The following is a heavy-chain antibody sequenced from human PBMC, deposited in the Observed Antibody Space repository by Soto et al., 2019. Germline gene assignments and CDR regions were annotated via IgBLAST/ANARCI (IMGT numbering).Heavy chain of an antibody. CDR3: ARGSTDSYPGSRIFDF. Sequence: GSLRLSCGASGLTFGSRAMSWVRQAPWEGLQWVSTITDTGGDAKYADSVRGRFVISRDNSKKTLYLQMTSLTAEDSAMYFCARGSTDSYPGSRIFDFWGRGTLVTVSS. CDR1: GLTFGSRA. J-gene: IGHJ4*02. V-gene: IGHV3-23*01. CDR2: ITDTGGDA. D-gene: IGHD3-10*01.